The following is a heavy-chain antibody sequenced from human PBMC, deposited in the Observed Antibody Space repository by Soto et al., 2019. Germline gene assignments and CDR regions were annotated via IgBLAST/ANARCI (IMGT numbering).Heavy chain of an antibody. CDR3: ARGITIFGVVYFDY. J-gene: IGHJ4*02. D-gene: IGHD3-3*01. CDR2: IYYSGST. V-gene: IGHV4-31*03. Sequence: SETLSLTCSVSGGSISSGGYYWSWIRQHPGKGLEWIGYIYYSGSTYYNPSLKSRVTISADTSKNQFSLKLSSVTAADTAVYYCARGITIFGVVYFDYWGQGTLVTVS. CDR1: GGSISSGGYY.